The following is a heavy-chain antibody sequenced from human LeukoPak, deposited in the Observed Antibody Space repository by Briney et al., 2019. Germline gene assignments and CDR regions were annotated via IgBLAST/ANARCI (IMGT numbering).Heavy chain of an antibody. CDR1: GGTFTNYA. Sequence: ASVKVSCKASGGTFTNYALSWVRQAPGQGLEWMGRIIVILGIADYAQKFQGRVTITADKSTTTVYMELSSLRSQGTAVYYCARDGMLRGVIDYSGMDVWGQGTTVTVSS. CDR3: ARDGMLRGVIDYSGMDV. J-gene: IGHJ6*02. CDR2: IIVILGIA. D-gene: IGHD3-10*01. V-gene: IGHV1-69*04.